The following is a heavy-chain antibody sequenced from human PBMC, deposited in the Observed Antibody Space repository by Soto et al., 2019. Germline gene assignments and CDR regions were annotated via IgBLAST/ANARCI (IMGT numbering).Heavy chain of an antibody. CDR3: ARRDPAMHDYYYYGMDV. J-gene: IGHJ6*02. V-gene: IGHV3-23*01. D-gene: IGHD2-2*01. CDR1: GFTFSTHA. Sequence: PGGSLRLSCAASGFTFSTHAMSWVRQAPGKRLEWVSAISPNGDATYYADSVKGRFTISRDNSRNTLYLQMNSLKASDTAMYYCARRDPAMHDYYYYGMDVWGQGTTVTVSS. CDR2: ISPNGDAT.